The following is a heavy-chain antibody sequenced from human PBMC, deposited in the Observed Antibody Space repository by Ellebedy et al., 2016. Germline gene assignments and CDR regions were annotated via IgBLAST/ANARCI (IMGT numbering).Heavy chain of an antibody. CDR3: ARDEKY. J-gene: IGHJ4*02. V-gene: IGHV4-61*01. Sequence: SETLSLTCTVSGGSVSSGSYYWSWIRQPPGKGLEWIGYIYYSGSTNYNPSLKSRVTISVDTSKNQFSRKLSSVTAADTAVYYCARDEKYWGQGTLVTVSS. CDR1: GGSVSSGSYY. CDR2: IYYSGST.